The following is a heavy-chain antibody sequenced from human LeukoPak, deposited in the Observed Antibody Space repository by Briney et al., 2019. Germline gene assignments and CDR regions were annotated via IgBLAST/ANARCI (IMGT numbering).Heavy chain of an antibody. CDR2: ISAYNGNT. V-gene: IGHV1-18*01. Sequence: AXVKVSCKASGYTFTSYGISWVRQAPGQGLEWMGWISAYNGNTNYAQKLQGRVTMTTDTSTSTAYMELRSLRSDDTAVYYCARDGPYDSSAPLDYWGQGTLVTVSS. J-gene: IGHJ4*02. D-gene: IGHD3-22*01. CDR3: ARDGPYDSSAPLDY. CDR1: GYTFTSYG.